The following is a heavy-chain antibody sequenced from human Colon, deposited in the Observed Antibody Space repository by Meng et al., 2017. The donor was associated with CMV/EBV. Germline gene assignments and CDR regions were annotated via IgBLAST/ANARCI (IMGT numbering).Heavy chain of an antibody. V-gene: IGHV1-18*01. D-gene: IGHD6-13*01. CDR3: ARRIAATGPLYYFDS. CDR1: GYTFTSNG. Sequence: ASVKVSCKASGYTFTSNGISWVRQAPGQGLEWMGWISASNGNTNYAQKLQGRVTMTTDTSTSTAYMELRSLRSDDTAVSYCARRIAATGPLYYFDSWGQGTLVTVSS. J-gene: IGHJ4*02. CDR2: ISASNGNT.